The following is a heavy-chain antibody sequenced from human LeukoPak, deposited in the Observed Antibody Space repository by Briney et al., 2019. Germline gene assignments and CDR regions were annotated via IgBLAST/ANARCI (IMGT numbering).Heavy chain of an antibody. CDR3: ATGGSYYGDPFDY. J-gene: IGHJ4*02. V-gene: IGHV3-30*01. CDR2: ISYDGSNK. Sequence: GRSLRLSCAASGFTLSSYAMHWVRQAPGKGLEWVAVISYDGSNKYYADSVKGRFTISRDNSKNTLYLQMNSLRAEDTAVYYCATGGSYYGDPFDYWGQGTLVTVSS. D-gene: IGHD1-26*01. CDR1: GFTLSSYA.